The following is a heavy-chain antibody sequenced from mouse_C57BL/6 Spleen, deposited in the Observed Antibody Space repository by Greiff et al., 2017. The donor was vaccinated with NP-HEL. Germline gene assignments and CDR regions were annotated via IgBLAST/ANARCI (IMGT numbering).Heavy chain of an antibody. CDR2: ISSGSSTI. V-gene: IGHV5-17*01. Sequence: DVHLVESGGGLVKPGGSLKLSCAASGFTFSDYGMHWVRQAPEKGLEWVAYISSGSSTIYYADTVKGRFTISRDNAKNTLFLQMTSLRSEDPAMYYCARFWSDYAMDYWGQGTSVTVSA. CDR1: GFTFSDYG. J-gene: IGHJ4*01. CDR3: ARFWSDYAMDY.